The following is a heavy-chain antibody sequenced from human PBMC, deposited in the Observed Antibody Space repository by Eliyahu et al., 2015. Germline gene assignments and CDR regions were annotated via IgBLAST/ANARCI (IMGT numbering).Heavy chain of an antibody. CDR1: GXSFSGXA. CDR2: IWFDGNNR. J-gene: IGHJ6*02. D-gene: IGHD1-26*01. V-gene: IGHV3-33*01. Sequence: QVQLVESGGGVVQPGRSLXXXCAASGXSFSGXAXHWVRQAPGKGLGWVAVIWFDGNNRYYGDSVMGRFTISRDNSKNTLYLQMNRLRAEDTAVYYCARDKCNSGRCHLYYYGLDVWGQGTTVTVSS. CDR3: ARDKCNSGRCHLYYYGLDV.